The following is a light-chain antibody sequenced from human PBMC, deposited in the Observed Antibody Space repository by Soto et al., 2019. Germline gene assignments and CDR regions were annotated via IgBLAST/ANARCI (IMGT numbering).Light chain of an antibody. J-gene: IGKJ5*01. CDR1: QGISGY. CDR2: STS. CDR3: QQLNTYLIT. Sequence: DIQLTQSPSVLSASVGDRVTITCRASQGISGYLAWYQQKPGKVPKLLIYSTSTLQSGVPSRFSGSASGTEFTLSISGLQPEDFATYYCQQLNTYLITFGQGTRLEIK. V-gene: IGKV1-9*01.